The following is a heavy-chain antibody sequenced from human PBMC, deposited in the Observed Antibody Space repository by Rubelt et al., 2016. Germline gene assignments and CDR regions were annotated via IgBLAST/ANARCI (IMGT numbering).Heavy chain of an antibody. Sequence: QLQLQESGPGLVKPSETLSPTCTVSGGSISSSSYYWGWIRQPPGKGLEWIGSIYYSGSTYYNPSLKSRVTISVDPSKNQFSLKLSSVTAADTAVYYCIAAAGTKDAFDIWGQGIMVTVSS. CDR3: IAAAGTKDAFDI. CDR2: IYYSGST. D-gene: IGHD6-13*01. CDR1: GGSISSSSYY. J-gene: IGHJ3*02. V-gene: IGHV4-39*07.